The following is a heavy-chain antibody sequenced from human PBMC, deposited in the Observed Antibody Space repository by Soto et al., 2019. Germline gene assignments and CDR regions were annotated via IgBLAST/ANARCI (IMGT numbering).Heavy chain of an antibody. CDR3: TRLDSSSWDY. CDR2: IRSKANSYAT. J-gene: IGHJ4*02. CDR1: GFTFSGSA. Sequence: GGSLRLSCAASGFTFSGSAMHWVRQASGKGLEWVGRIRSKANSYATAYAASVKGRFTISRDDSKNTAYLQMNSLKTEDTAVYYCTRLDSSSWDYWGQGTLVTVSS. V-gene: IGHV3-73*01. D-gene: IGHD6-13*01.